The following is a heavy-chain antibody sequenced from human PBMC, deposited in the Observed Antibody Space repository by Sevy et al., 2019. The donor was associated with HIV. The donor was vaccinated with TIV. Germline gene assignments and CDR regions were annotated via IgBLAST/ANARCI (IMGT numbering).Heavy chain of an antibody. V-gene: IGHV3-30-3*01. CDR1: GFTFSSYA. CDR3: AGGDDIVVVTACQH. D-gene: IGHD2-21*02. J-gene: IGHJ1*01. CDR2: ISYDGSNK. Sequence: GGSLRLSCAASGFTFSSYAMHWVRQAPGKGLEWVAVISYDGSNKYYAVSVKGRFTNSRDNSKNTLYLQMNSLRAEDTAVYYCAGGDDIVVVTACQHWGQGTLVTVSS.